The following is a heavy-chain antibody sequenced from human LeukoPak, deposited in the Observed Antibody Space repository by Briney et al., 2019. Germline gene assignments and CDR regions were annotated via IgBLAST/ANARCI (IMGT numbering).Heavy chain of an antibody. CDR3: ARGNYYDSSGYFDY. Sequence: GGSLRLSCAASGFTFSSYGMPWVRQAPGKGLEWVAVIWYDGSNKYYADSVKGRFTISRDNSKNTLYLQMNSLRAEDTAVYCCARGNYYDSSGYFDYWGQGTLVTVSS. D-gene: IGHD3-22*01. V-gene: IGHV3-33*01. CDR2: IWYDGSNK. J-gene: IGHJ4*02. CDR1: GFTFSSYG.